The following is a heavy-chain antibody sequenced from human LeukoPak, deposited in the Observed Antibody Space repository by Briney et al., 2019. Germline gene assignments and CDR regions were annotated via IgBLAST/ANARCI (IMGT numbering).Heavy chain of an antibody. J-gene: IGHJ4*02. CDR1: GFPLSRSA. CDR3: ARDSSMLRGPLVIYYFDF. Sequence: GGSLRLSCAASGFPLSRSAMSWVRQAPGKGLEWVSTISGGGDATYYADSVKGRFTISRDNSKNTLYLQMNSLRVEDTAVYYCARDSSMLRGPLVIYYFDFWGQGTLVTVSS. V-gene: IGHV3-23*01. CDR2: ISGGGDAT. D-gene: IGHD3-10*01.